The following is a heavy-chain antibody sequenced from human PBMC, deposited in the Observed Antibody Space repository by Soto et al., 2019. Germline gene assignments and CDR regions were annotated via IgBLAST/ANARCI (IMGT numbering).Heavy chain of an antibody. CDR1: GFTFSSYS. CDR3: ARASIGWYTPFDY. J-gene: IGHJ4*02. Sequence: SCAASGFTFSSYSMNWVRQAPGKGLEWVSSISSSSSYIYYADSVKGRFTISRDNAKNSLYLQMNSLRAEDTAVYYCARASIGWYTPFDYWGQGTLVTVSS. D-gene: IGHD6-19*01. V-gene: IGHV3-21*01. CDR2: ISSSSSYI.